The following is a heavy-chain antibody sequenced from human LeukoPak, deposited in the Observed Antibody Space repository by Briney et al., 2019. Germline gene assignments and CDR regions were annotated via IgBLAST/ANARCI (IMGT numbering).Heavy chain of an antibody. V-gene: IGHV4-34*01. CDR3: ARSFGTTVTTGYYYYMDV. CDR2: INHSGST. Sequence: SETLSLTCAVYGGPFNGYYWSWIRQPPGKGLEWIGEINHSGSTNYNPSLKSRVTISVDTSKNQFSLKLSSVTAADTAVYYCARSFGTTVTTGYYYYMDVWGKGTTVTVSS. D-gene: IGHD4-17*01. J-gene: IGHJ6*03. CDR1: GGPFNGYY.